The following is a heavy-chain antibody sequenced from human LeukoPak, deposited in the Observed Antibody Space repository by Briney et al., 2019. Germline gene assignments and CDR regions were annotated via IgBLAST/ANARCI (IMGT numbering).Heavy chain of an antibody. V-gene: IGHV1-46*01. D-gene: IGHD2-15*01. J-gene: IGHJ4*02. CDR3: ARAPRGFCSGGSCFDF. CDR1: GYTFTSYY. CDR2: INPSGGST. Sequence: GASVKVSCKASGYTFTSYYMHWVRQAPGQGLEWMGIINPSGGSTSYAQKFQGRVTMTRDTSISTAYMELSRLRSDDAAVYYCARAPRGFCSGGSCFDFWGQGTLVTVSS.